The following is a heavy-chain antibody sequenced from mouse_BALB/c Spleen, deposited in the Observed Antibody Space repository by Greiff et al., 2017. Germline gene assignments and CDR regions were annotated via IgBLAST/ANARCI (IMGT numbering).Heavy chain of an antibody. CDR1: GFTFTSYW. CDR2: INPSTGYT. J-gene: IGHJ2*01. CDR3: ARLRPLYFDY. Sequence: VQLQQSGAELAKPGASVKMSCKASGFTFTSYWMHWVKQRPGQGLEWIGYINPSTGYTEYNQKFKDKATLTADKSSSTAYMQLSSLTSEDSAVYYCARLRPLYFDYWGQGTTLTVSS. V-gene: IGHV1-7*01. D-gene: IGHD1-2*01.